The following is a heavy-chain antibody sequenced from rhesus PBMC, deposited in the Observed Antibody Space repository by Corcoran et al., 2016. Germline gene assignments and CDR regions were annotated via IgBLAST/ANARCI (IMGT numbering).Heavy chain of an antibody. Sequence: QVQLQESGPGLVKPSETLSLTCAVFGGSFRSSWWNWIRQPPGKGLEWIGEINGYSGSTNYNPSLQSRVTISRDVSKNQFSLKLTSVTAADTAVYYCTSPIRYRFDVWGPGVLVSVSS. J-gene: IGHJ5-1*01. CDR2: INGYSGST. CDR3: TSPIRYRFDV. D-gene: IGHD3-9*01. CDR1: GGSFRSSW. V-gene: IGHV4-80*01.